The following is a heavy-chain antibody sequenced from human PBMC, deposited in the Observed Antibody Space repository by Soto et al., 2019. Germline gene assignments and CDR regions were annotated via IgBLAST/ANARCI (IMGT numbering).Heavy chain of an antibody. CDR3: ARLKQLVFMVV. Sequence: QVQLVQSGDEVKKPGTSVKVSCKASGYSFTTYGIIWVRQAPGQGLEWMAWISANNGNTKYAQNLQGRVSLTTDTSTSTAYMELRRLRSDDTAVYYCARLKQLVFMVVWGQGSKVTVSS. CDR2: ISANNGNT. V-gene: IGHV1-18*01. D-gene: IGHD3-10*01. J-gene: IGHJ6*02. CDR1: GYSFTTYG.